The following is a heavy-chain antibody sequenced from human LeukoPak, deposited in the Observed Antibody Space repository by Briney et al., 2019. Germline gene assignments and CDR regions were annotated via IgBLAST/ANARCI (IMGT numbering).Heavy chain of an antibody. V-gene: IGHV5-51*01. CDR1: GYSFTSYW. CDR3: ARDPTPGPYGDYFDY. J-gene: IGHJ4*02. Sequence: GESLKISCKGSGYSFTSYWIGWVRQMPGKGLEWMGIIYPGDSDTRYSPSFQGQVAISADKSISTAYLQWSSLKASDTAMYYCARDPTPGPYGDYFDYWGQGTLVTVSS. CDR2: IYPGDSDT. D-gene: IGHD4-17*01.